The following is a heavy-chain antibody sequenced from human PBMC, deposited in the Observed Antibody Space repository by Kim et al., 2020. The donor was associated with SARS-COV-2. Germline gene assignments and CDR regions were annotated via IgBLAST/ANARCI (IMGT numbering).Heavy chain of an antibody. Sequence: GGSLRLSCAVSGFSMNSKWMHWVRQVPGKGLVWVSRIDHEGIGTSYADSVKGRFTISRDTAKNILYLQINSLTAEDTAVYYCGTVFEHWGQGTLVTVSS. V-gene: IGHV3-74*01. CDR3: GTVFEH. D-gene: IGHD2-8*02. J-gene: IGHJ4*02. CDR2: IDHEGIGT. CDR1: GFSMNSKW.